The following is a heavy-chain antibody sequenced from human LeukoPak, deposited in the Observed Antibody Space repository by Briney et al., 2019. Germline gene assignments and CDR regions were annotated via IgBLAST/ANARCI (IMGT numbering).Heavy chain of an antibody. Sequence: GGSLRLSCETSGFRFSNHWMSWVRQAPGKGLEWVSSISSSSSYIFYADSVKGRFTISRDNSKNTLYLQMNSLRAEDTAVYYCAKGIQLAKGPFDYWGQGTLVTVSS. CDR2: ISSSSSYI. CDR1: GFRFSNHW. V-gene: IGHV3-21*01. D-gene: IGHD6-6*01. J-gene: IGHJ4*02. CDR3: AKGIQLAKGPFDY.